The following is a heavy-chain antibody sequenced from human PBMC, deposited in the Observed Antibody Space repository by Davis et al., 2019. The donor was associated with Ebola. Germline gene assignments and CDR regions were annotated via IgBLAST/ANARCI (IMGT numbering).Heavy chain of an antibody. CDR1: GGSISSSSYY. CDR2: IYTSGST. Sequence: SETLSLTCTVSGGSISSSSYYWSWIRQPPGKGLEWLGHIYTSGSTTYNSSLRSRVTISVDTSKTQFSLEVSSVTAADTAVYYCARADGDYVHFDYWGQGILVTVSS. CDR3: ARADGDYVHFDY. V-gene: IGHV4-61*01. D-gene: IGHD4-17*01. J-gene: IGHJ4*02.